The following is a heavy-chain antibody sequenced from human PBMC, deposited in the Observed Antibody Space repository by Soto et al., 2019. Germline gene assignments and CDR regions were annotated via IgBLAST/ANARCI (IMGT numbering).Heavy chain of an antibody. CDR1: GFTFSSYW. CDR2: IKQDGSEK. D-gene: IGHD6-19*01. Sequence: GGSLRLSCAASGFTFSSYWMSWVRQAPGKGLEWVANIKQDGSEKYYVDSVKGRFTISRDNAKNSLYLQMNSLRAEDTAVYYCARVIPHSSGWPDYWGQGTLVTVSS. J-gene: IGHJ4*02. CDR3: ARVIPHSSGWPDY. V-gene: IGHV3-7*01.